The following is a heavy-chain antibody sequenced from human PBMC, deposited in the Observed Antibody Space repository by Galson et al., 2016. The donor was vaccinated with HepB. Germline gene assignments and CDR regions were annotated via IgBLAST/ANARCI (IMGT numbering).Heavy chain of an antibody. Sequence: SVKVSCKASGGTFSDYTINWVRQAPGQGLEWMGGIIPIFGTANYAQKFEGRVTITRDTSASTAYMELSSPRSEDTAVYYCARTSGTNYYYYGMDVWGQGTTVTVSS. CDR3: ARTSGTNYYYYGMDV. V-gene: IGHV1-69*05. CDR1: GGTFSDYT. D-gene: IGHD2-8*01. J-gene: IGHJ6*02. CDR2: IIPIFGTA.